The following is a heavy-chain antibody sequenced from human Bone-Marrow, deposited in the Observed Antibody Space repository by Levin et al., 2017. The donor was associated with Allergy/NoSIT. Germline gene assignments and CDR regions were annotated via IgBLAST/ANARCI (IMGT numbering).Heavy chain of an antibody. V-gene: IGHV3-9*01. Sequence: QAGGSLRLSCAASGFTFDDYAMHWVRQAPGKGLEWVSGISWNSGSIGYADSVKGRFTISRDNAKNSLYLQMNSLRAEDTALYYCAVDFWSGYYLEGTPPTPGNWFDPWGQGTLVTVSS. D-gene: IGHD3-3*01. CDR3: AVDFWSGYYLEGTPPTPGNWFDP. J-gene: IGHJ5*02. CDR1: GFTFDDYA. CDR2: ISWNSGSI.